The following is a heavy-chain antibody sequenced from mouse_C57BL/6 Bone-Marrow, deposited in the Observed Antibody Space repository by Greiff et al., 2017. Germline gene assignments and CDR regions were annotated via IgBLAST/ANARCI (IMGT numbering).Heavy chain of an antibody. CDR3: TLYYGYGYAMPY. J-gene: IGHJ4*01. Sequence: EVQLQQSGAELVRPGASVKLSCTASGFNIKDDYMHWVKQRPEQGLEWIGWIDPENGDTEYASKFQGKATITAYTSSNTAYLQLSSLTSEDTAVYYCTLYYGYGYAMPYWGQGASVTASS. D-gene: IGHD2-2*01. CDR1: GFNIKDDY. V-gene: IGHV14-4*01. CDR2: IDPENGDT.